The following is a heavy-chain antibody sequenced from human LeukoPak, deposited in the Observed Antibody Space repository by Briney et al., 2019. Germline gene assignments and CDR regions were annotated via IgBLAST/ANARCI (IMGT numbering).Heavy chain of an antibody. D-gene: IGHD2-15*01. CDR2: INHSGST. Sequence: PSETLSLTCAVYGGSFSGYYWSWIRQPPGQGLEWIGEINHSGSTNYNPSLKSRVTISVDTSKSQFSLKLSSVTAADTAVYYCARGELGASSGGSCDENYFDYWGQGTLVTVSS. CDR1: GGSFSGYY. J-gene: IGHJ4*02. CDR3: ARGELGASSGGSCDENYFDY. V-gene: IGHV4-34*01.